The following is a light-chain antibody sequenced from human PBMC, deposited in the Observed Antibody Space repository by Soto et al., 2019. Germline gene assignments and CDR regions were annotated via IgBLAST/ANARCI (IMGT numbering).Light chain of an antibody. V-gene: IGKV3-20*01. J-gene: IGKJ2*01. CDR3: QLYGASPKYT. CDR2: GAS. Sequence: EIVLTQSPGTLSLSPGQRATLSCRASQSVSSSYLAWYQQRPGQAPRLLIYGASRRATGIADRFSGSGSGTDFTLTISRLEPDDFAVYYCQLYGASPKYTFGQGTKLEIK. CDR1: QSVSSSY.